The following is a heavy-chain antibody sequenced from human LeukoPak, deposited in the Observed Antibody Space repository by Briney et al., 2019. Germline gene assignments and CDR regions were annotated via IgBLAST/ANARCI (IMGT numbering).Heavy chain of an antibody. CDR1: GFTFSSYA. V-gene: IGHV3-23*01. J-gene: IGHJ3*02. CDR2: ISGSGGST. D-gene: IGHD3-3*01. CDR3: AKAAGLHYDFWSGYYKGDAFDI. Sequence: PGGSLRLSCAASGFTFSSYAMSWVRQAPGKGLEWVSAISGSGGSTYYADSVKGRFTISRDNSKNTLYLQMNSLRAEDTAVYYCAKAAGLHYDFWSGYYKGDAFDIWGQGTMVTVSS.